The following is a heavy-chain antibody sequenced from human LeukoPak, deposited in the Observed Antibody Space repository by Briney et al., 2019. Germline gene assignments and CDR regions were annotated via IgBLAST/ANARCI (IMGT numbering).Heavy chain of an antibody. D-gene: IGHD3-22*01. Sequence: NPSETLSLTCTISGGSISSHYYSWIRQPAGKGLKWIGRMSISGNTNYNPSLKSRVAISVDKSKNQFSLKLSSVTAADTAMYYCARQSSGSYVYFDFWGQGTLVTVSS. V-gene: IGHV4-4*07. J-gene: IGHJ4*02. CDR2: MSISGNT. CDR1: GGSISSHY. CDR3: ARQSSGSYVYFDF.